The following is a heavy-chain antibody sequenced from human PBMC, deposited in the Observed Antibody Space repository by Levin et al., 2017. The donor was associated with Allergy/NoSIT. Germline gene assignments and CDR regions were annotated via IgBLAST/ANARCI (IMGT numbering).Heavy chain of an antibody. D-gene: IGHD3-10*01. Sequence: GGSLRLSCAASGFTFSSYAMSWVRQAPGKGLEWVSGIVDSGTNTYYADPVKGRFTISRDNSKNTLNLQMNSLRAAATAMYYCTKDDLFARGATYRYSGFDSWGQGTLVTVSS. CDR3: TKDDLFARGATYRYSGFDS. V-gene: IGHV3-23*01. CDR2: IVDSGTNT. CDR1: GFTFSSYA. J-gene: IGHJ4*02.